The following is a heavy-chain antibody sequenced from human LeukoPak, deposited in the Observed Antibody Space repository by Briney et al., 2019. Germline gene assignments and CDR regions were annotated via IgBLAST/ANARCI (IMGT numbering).Heavy chain of an antibody. CDR3: ARSGGYYYYMDV. CDR1: GGTFSSYA. CDR2: IIPIFGTA. Sequence: GASVKVSCKASGGTFSSYAISWVRQAPGQGLERMGGIIPIFGTANYAQKFQGRVMITTDESTSTAYMELSSLRSEDTAVYYCARSGGYYYYMDVWGKGTTVTVSS. D-gene: IGHD1-14*01. J-gene: IGHJ6*03. V-gene: IGHV1-69*05.